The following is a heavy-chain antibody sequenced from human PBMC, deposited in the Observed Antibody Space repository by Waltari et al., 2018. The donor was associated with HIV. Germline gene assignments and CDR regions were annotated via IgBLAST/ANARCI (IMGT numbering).Heavy chain of an antibody. Sequence: QVQLVESGGGVVQPGRSLRLSCAASGFTFSSYGMHWVRQAPGKGLEWVAVIWYDGSNKYYADSVKGRFTISRDNSKNTLYLQMNSLRAEDTAVYYCARPLGYCSSTSCPPYFDYWGQGTLVTVSS. CDR2: IWYDGSNK. D-gene: IGHD2-2*01. J-gene: IGHJ4*02. CDR3: ARPLGYCSSTSCPPYFDY. V-gene: IGHV3-33*01. CDR1: GFTFSSYG.